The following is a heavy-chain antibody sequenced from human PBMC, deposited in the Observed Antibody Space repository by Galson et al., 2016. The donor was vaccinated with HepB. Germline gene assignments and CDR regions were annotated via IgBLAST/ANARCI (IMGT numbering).Heavy chain of an antibody. Sequence: SETLSLTCTVSGGSISSYYWSWIRQPPGKGLEWIGYIYYSGNTNYNPSLKSRVTISVDTSKNHFSLKLSSVTAADTAVYFCARGKTRGIMDWYFDLWGRGTLISVSS. CDR1: GGSISSYY. D-gene: IGHD3-10*01. CDR3: ARGKTRGIMDWYFDL. V-gene: IGHV4-59*01. CDR2: IYYSGNT. J-gene: IGHJ2*01.